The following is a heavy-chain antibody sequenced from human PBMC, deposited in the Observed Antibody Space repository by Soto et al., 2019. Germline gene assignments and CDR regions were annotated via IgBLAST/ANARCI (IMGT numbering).Heavy chain of an antibody. J-gene: IGHJ4*02. CDR1: GFSFSNYW. Sequence: GGSLRLSCVASGFSFSNYWVGWVRQAPGKGLEWVANIKQDASESYYVDSVRGRFTISRDNAHNSLYLQMSSLRAEDTAVYFCAGGYTYGYIHYWGRGXLVTVSS. CDR2: IKQDASES. V-gene: IGHV3-7*03. D-gene: IGHD5-18*01. CDR3: AGGYTYGYIHY.